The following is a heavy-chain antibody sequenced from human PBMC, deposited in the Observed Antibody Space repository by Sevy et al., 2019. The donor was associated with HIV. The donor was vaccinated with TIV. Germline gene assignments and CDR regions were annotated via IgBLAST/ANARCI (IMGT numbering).Heavy chain of an antibody. Sequence: GGSLRLSCAASGFTVSSNYMSWVRQAPGKGLEWVSVIYSGGSPYYADSVKGRFTISRDNSKNTLYLQMNSLRAEDTAVYYCARAQGGSYYYFDYWGQGTLVTVSS. CDR1: GFTVSSNY. CDR3: ARAQGGSYYYFDY. D-gene: IGHD1-26*01. J-gene: IGHJ4*02. CDR2: IYSGGSP. V-gene: IGHV3-53*01.